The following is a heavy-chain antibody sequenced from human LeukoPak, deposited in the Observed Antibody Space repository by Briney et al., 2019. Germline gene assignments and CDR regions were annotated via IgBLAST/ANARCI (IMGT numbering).Heavy chain of an antibody. CDR2: ISSSSSYI. D-gene: IGHD1-26*01. CDR3: ARDVWDQQGYFDY. Sequence: GGSLRLSCAASGFTVSSNYMSWVRQAPGKGLEWVSSISSSSSYIYYADSVKSRFTISRDNAKNSLYLQMNSLRAEDTAVYYCARDVWDQQGYFDYWGQGTLVTVSS. CDR1: GFTVSSNY. V-gene: IGHV3-21*01. J-gene: IGHJ4*02.